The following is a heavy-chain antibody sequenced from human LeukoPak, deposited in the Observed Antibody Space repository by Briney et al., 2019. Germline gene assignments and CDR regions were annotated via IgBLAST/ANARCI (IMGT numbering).Heavy chain of an antibody. V-gene: IGHV1-69*13. CDR2: IIPIFGTA. D-gene: IGHD6-25*01. CDR1: GGTFSSYA. J-gene: IGHJ4*02. CDR3: ASVRQNYFDY. Sequence: ASVKVSCKASGGTFSSYAISWVRQAPGQGLEWMGGIIPIFGTANYAQKFQGRVTITADESTSTAYMELSSLRSEDTAVYYCASVRQNYFDYWGQGTLVTVSS.